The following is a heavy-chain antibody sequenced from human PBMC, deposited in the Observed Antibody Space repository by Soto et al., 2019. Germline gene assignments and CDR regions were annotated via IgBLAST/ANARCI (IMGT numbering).Heavy chain of an antibody. CDR2: IGPYTGVT. V-gene: IGHV1-18*01. J-gene: IGHJ4*02. D-gene: IGHD3-10*01. CDR3: ARNGNGPGTHYDY. CDR1: GYTFSTYA. Sequence: QVQLVQSGTEVKNPGASVKVSCKASGYTFSTYAFSWVRQAPGQGLDWMGWIGPYTGVTNYAQQIRGRVTMTTDTSTSTAYLELRTRTSEDPAVYYCARNGNGPGTHYDYWGQGTLIPASS.